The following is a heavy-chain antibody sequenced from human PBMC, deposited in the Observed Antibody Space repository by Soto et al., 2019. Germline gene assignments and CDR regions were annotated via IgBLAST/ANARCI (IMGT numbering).Heavy chain of an antibody. D-gene: IGHD2-15*01. CDR1: GGSISSYY. V-gene: IGHV4-59*01. J-gene: IGHJ4*02. CDR3: ARAFVGNCFDF. Sequence: QVQLQESGPGLVKPSETLSLTCTVSGGSISSYYWSWIRQPPGKGLEWIGYIYYSGSTNYNPSLKSRVTRSVDTSKNQLSLKLSSGTAAHTVVYYCARAFVGNCFDFWGQGPLFTVSS. CDR2: IYYSGST.